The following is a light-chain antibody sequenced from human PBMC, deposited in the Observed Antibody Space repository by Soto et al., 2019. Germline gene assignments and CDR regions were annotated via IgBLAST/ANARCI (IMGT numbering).Light chain of an antibody. CDR1: QSVSANY. Sequence: PGERATLSCRASQSVSANYVAWYQQKPGQAPRLPIYAASTRATDIPDRFSGDGSGTDYTLTISRLEPEDFAVYYCQQYGSSLRTFGQGTKVEI. CDR3: QQYGSSLRT. J-gene: IGKJ1*01. CDR2: AAS. V-gene: IGKV3-20*01.